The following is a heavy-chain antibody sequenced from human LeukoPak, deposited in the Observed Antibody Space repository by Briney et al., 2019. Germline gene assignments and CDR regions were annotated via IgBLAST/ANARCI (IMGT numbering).Heavy chain of an antibody. CDR2: IYSGGST. CDR1: GVTVSSNY. D-gene: IGHD3-9*01. Sequence: GGSLRLSCAASGVTVSSNYMSWVRQAPGKGLEWVSVIYSGGSTYYADSVKGRFTISRDNSKNTLYLQMNSLRAEDTAVYYCARFFRGLRYFDYWGQGTLVTVSS. J-gene: IGHJ4*02. CDR3: ARFFRGLRYFDY. V-gene: IGHV3-53*01.